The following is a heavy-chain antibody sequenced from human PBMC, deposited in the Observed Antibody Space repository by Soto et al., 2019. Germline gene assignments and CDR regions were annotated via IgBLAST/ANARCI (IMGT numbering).Heavy chain of an antibody. J-gene: IGHJ4*02. V-gene: IGHV3-30-3*01. CDR1: GFTFSSYA. Sequence: QVQLVESGGGVVQPGRSLRLSCAASGFTFSSYAMHWVRQAPGKGLEWVAVISYDGSNKYYADSVKGRFTISRDNSKNTLYLHMNSLRAEDTAVYYCARDRGVLYYFDYWGQGTLVTVSS. CDR2: ISYDGSNK. D-gene: IGHD2-8*01. CDR3: ARDRGVLYYFDY.